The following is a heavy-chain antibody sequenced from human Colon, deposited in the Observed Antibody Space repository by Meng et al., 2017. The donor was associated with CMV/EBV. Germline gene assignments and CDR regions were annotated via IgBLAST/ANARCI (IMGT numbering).Heavy chain of an antibody. CDR1: GFPFSDYG. Sequence: GGSLRLSCAASGFPFSDYGIHWVRQAPGKGLEWVAFLRSDGTHDLYSDSVKGRFTISRDNAKNLLYLQMNSLRAEDAAVYYCAKGGVDTSMIYFYDMDVWGQGTTVTVSS. J-gene: IGHJ6*02. CDR2: LRSDGTHD. CDR3: AKGGVDTSMIYFYDMDV. V-gene: IGHV3-30*02. D-gene: IGHD5-18*01.